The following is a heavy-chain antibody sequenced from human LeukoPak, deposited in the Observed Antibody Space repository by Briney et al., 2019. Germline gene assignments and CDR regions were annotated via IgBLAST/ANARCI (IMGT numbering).Heavy chain of an antibody. Sequence: GGSLRLSCAASGFTVSSNYMSWVRQAPGKGLEWVSVIYSGGSTYYADSVKGRFTISGDNSKNTLYLQMNSLRAEDTAVYYCASPTGYSFMDVWGQGTTVTVSS. CDR1: GFTVSSNY. J-gene: IGHJ6*03. CDR3: ASPTGYSFMDV. D-gene: IGHD2-8*02. CDR2: IYSGGST. V-gene: IGHV3-66*01.